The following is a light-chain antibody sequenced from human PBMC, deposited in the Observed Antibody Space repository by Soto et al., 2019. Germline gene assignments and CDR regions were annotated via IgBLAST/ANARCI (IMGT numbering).Light chain of an antibody. V-gene: IGLV1-40*01. CDR2: DNN. Sequence: QPVLTQPPSVSGAPGQRVTISCTGSSSNIGGGYDVHWYQQLPGTAPKLLIYDNNNRPSGVPDRISGSKSGTSASLAITGLQAEDEADYYCQSYDTSLSAMVFGGGTKLTVL. CDR3: QSYDTSLSAMV. CDR1: SSNIGGGYD. J-gene: IGLJ3*02.